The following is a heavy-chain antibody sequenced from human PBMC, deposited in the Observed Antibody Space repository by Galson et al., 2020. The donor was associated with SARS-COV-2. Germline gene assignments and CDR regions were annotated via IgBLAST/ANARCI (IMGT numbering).Heavy chain of an antibody. CDR3: AKWETRYYDILTGYYGVDYYYYYGMDV. V-gene: IGHV3-23*01. Sequence: GGSLRLSCAASGFTFSSYAMSWVRQAPGKGLEWVSGISGSGVTRYYADSVKGRFTISRDNSKNTMYLQMYSLRAEDTAVYYCAKWETRYYDILTGYYGVDYYYYYGMDVSGQGTTVTVSS. J-gene: IGHJ6*02. CDR1: GFTFSSYA. D-gene: IGHD3-9*01. CDR2: ISGSGVTR.